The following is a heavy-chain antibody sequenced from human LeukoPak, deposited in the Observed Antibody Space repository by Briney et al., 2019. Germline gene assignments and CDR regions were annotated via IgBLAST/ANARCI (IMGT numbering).Heavy chain of an antibody. CDR1: GFTFSSYW. CDR3: AEVAITMVRGLDY. V-gene: IGHV3-7*01. CDR2: IKQDGSEK. Sequence: GGSLRLSCAASGFTFSSYWMSWVRQAPGKGLEWVANIKQDGSEKYYVDSVKGRFTISRDNSKNTLYLQMNSLRAEDTAVYYCAEVAITMVRGLDYWGQGTLVTVSS. D-gene: IGHD3-10*01. J-gene: IGHJ4*02.